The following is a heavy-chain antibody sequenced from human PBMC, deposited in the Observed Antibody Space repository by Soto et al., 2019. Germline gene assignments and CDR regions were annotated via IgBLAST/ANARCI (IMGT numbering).Heavy chain of an antibody. J-gene: IGHJ4*02. CDR1: GGTFSSYA. CDR3: ARAREYYYGSGSVYYFDY. D-gene: IGHD3-10*01. CDR2: IIPIFGTA. V-gene: IGHV1-69*01. Sequence: QVQLVQSGAEVKKPGSSVQVSCKASGGTFSSYAISWVRQAPGQGLEWMGGIIPIFGTANYAQKFQGRVTITADEYTSTAYMELSSVRSEDTAVYYCARAREYYYGSGSVYYFDYWGQGTLVTVSS.